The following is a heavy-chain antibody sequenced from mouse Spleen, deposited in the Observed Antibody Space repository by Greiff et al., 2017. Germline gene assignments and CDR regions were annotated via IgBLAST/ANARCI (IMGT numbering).Heavy chain of an antibody. V-gene: IGHV1-55*01. CDR2: IYPGSGST. Sequence: VQLQQPGAELVKPGASVKMSCKASGYTFTSYWITWVKQRPGQGLEWIGDIYPGSGSTNYNEKFKSKATLTVDTSSSTAYMQLSSLTSEDSAVYYCARRYELITTVVGDYWGQGTSVTVSS. D-gene: IGHD1-1*01. CDR3: ARRYELITTVVGDY. CDR1: GYTFTSYW. J-gene: IGHJ4*01.